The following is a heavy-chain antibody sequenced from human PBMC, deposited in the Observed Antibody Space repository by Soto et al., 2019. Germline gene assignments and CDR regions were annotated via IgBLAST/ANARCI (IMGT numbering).Heavy chain of an antibody. V-gene: IGHV3-74*01. Sequence: EVQLVESGGGLVQPGGSLRLSCAASGFTFSSYWMHWVRQAPGKGLVWVSRINSDGSSTSYADSVKGRFTISRDNAKNKLYLQMNSLRAGDAAVYYCASGGEDVVVAAAMLCEVDYYYGMDVWSQGTTVTVSS. CDR3: ASGGEDVVVAAAMLCEVDYYYGMDV. CDR2: INSDGSST. D-gene: IGHD2-2*01. J-gene: IGHJ6*02. CDR1: GFTFSSYW.